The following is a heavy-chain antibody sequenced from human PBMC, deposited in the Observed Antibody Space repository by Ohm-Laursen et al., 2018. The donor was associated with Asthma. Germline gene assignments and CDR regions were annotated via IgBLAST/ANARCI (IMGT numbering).Heavy chain of an antibody. J-gene: IGHJ3*02. D-gene: IGHD1-26*01. CDR2: IIPIFGTA. Sequence: SVKVSCKASGGTFSSYAISWVRQAPGQGLEWMGGIIPIFGTANYAQKFQGRVTITADESTSTAYMELSSLRSEDTAVYYCAVSSGNYYHSLDIWGQGTMVTVSS. V-gene: IGHV1-69*13. CDR1: GGTFSSYA. CDR3: AVSSGNYYHSLDI.